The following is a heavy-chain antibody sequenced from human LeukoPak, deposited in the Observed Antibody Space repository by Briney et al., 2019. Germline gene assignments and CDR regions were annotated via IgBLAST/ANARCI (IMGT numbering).Heavy chain of an antibody. V-gene: IGHV3-30*18. CDR1: GFTFSSYG. CDR2: ISYDGSNK. J-gene: IGHJ6*02. D-gene: IGHD3-10*01. CDR3: AKDLRMVREHYYYGMDV. Sequence: PGRSLRLSCAASGFTFSSYGMHWVRQAPGKGLEWVAVISYDGSNKYYADSVKGRFTISRDNSKNTLYLQMNSLRAEDTAVYYCAKDLRMVREHYYYGMDVWGQGTTVTVSS.